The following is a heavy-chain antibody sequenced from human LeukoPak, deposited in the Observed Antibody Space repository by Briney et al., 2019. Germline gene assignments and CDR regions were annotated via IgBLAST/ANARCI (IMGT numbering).Heavy chain of an antibody. CDR1: GYTFIAYY. V-gene: IGHV1-2*02. D-gene: IGHD6-13*01. CDR2: INLNSGDT. J-gene: IGHJ4*02. CDR3: ARGGLAAYFDY. Sequence: GASVKVSCKASGYTFIAYYMHWVRQAPGQGLEWMGWINLNSGDTSYAQKFQGRVTMTRDTSISTAYMGLNRLRSDDTAVYYCARGGLAAYFDYWGQGTLVTVSS.